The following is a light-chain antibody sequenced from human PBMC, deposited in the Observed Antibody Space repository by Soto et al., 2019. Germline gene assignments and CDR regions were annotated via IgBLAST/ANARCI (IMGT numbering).Light chain of an antibody. V-gene: IGKV1-33*01. CDR1: HDIGNY. Sequence: DIQMTQSPSSLSASVGDRVTITCLASHDIGNYLNWYQQKPGKAPKLLIYYASNLETGVSSRFSGSGYGTDFTLTISSLQPEDIATYFCQQYDNLPRFILGPGTKVDIK. J-gene: IGKJ3*01. CDR3: QQYDNLPRFI. CDR2: YAS.